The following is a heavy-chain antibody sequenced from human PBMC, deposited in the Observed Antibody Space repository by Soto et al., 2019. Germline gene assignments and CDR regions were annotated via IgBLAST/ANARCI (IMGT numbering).Heavy chain of an antibody. CDR1: GDSISGFH. J-gene: IGHJ5*02. CDR2: IYSSGTT. V-gene: IGHV4-59*01. Sequence: QVQLQESGPRLVKPSETLSLTCTVSGDSISGFHLHWIRQPPGKGLQWIGYIYSSGTTMYNPSLKSRVTMYVDTSQNQFSLKLNSVTAADTAVYYCARDLGGYYWFDPWGQGTLVTVSS. CDR3: ARDLGGYYWFDP. D-gene: IGHD5-12*01.